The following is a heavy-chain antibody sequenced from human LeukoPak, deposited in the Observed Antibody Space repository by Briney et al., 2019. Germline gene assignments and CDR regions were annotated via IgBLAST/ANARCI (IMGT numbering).Heavy chain of an antibody. CDR2: IIPIFGTA. CDR1: GGTFSSYA. V-gene: IGHV1-69*01. Sequence: SVKVSCKASGGTFSSYAISWVRQAPGQGLEWMGGIIPIFGTANYAQKFQGRVTITADESTSTAYMELSSLRSEDTAVYYCARVFPTYYYDSSGAYFDYWGQGTLVTVFS. D-gene: IGHD3-22*01. CDR3: ARVFPTYYYDSSGAYFDY. J-gene: IGHJ4*02.